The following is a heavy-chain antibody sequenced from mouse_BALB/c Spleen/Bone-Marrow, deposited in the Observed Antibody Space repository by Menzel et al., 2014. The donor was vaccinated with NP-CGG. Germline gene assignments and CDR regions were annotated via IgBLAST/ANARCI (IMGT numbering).Heavy chain of an antibody. CDR2: IYPGDGDT. V-gene: IGHV1-80*01. CDR1: GYVFSTYW. J-gene: IGHJ4*01. CDR3: ARSGKGAMDY. Sequence: QVQLKESGAELVRPGSSVEISCKASGYVFSTYWMNWVKQRPGQGLERIGQIYPGDGDTNYNGKFKDKVILTADKSSSTAYMQLSSLTSEDSAVYFCARSGKGAMDYWRQGTSVTDSS. D-gene: IGHD2-1*01.